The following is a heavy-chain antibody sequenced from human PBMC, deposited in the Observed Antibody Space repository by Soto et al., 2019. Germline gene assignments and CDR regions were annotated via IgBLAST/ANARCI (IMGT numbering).Heavy chain of an antibody. CDR1: GFTFSNYG. J-gene: IGHJ3*01. CDR3: EGRDDPFHV. V-gene: IGHV3-33*01. CDR2: IWHDGSQK. Sequence: QVQLVESGGGVVQPGTSLRLSCVASGFTFSNYGIHWVRQAPGRGLEWVAVIWHDGSQKYLTDSVRGRFTISRDNSKNTVYLHMTSLRVEDTAVYYCEGRDDPFHVWGRGTMVTVSS.